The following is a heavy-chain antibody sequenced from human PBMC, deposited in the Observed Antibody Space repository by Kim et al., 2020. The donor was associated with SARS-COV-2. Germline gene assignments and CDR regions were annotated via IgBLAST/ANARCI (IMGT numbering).Heavy chain of an antibody. CDR1: GGSISSGGYY. V-gene: IGHV4-31*03. D-gene: IGHD3-3*01. CDR3: ASAPERITIFGVVIEQIDY. Sequence: SETLSLTCTVSGGSISSGGYYWSWIRQHPGKGLEWIGYIYYSGSTYYNPSLKSRVTISVDTSKNQFSLKLSSVTAADTAVYYCASAPERITIFGVVIEQIDYWGQGTLVTVSS. J-gene: IGHJ4*02. CDR2: IYYSGST.